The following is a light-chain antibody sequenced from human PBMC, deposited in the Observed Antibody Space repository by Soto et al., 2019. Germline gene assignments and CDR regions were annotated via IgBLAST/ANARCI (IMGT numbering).Light chain of an antibody. Sequence: QTVVTQPPSVSGTPGQGVTISCSGSSSNIGSNTVNWYQQLPGTAPKLLIYSNNQRPSGVPDQFSGSKSGTSASLAISGLQSEDEADYYCAAWDDSLNGPIFGGGTKLTVL. CDR2: SNN. V-gene: IGLV1-44*01. CDR1: SSNIGSNT. J-gene: IGLJ2*01. CDR3: AAWDDSLNGPI.